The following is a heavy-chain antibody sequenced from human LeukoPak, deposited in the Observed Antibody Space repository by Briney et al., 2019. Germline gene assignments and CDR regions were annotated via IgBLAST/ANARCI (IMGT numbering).Heavy chain of an antibody. CDR3: ARGNRGHSYGSYYYMDV. CDR1: GFTFSSYS. Sequence: PGGSLRLSCAASGFTFSSYSMNWVRQAPGKGLEWVSYISSSSSYIYYADSVKGRFTVSRDNAKNSLYLQMNSLRAEDTALYYCARGNRGHSYGSYYYMDVWGKGTTVTVSS. D-gene: IGHD5-18*01. CDR2: ISSSSSYI. J-gene: IGHJ6*03. V-gene: IGHV3-21*04.